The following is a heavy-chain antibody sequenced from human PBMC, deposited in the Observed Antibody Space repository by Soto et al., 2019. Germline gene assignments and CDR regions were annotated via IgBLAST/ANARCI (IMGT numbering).Heavy chain of an antibody. CDR2: INQDESEK. J-gene: IGHJ4*02. CDR3: AKLVVITATPSPFDY. V-gene: IGHV3-7*03. Sequence: GGSLRLSCAASGFSLSDYWMSWVRQSPGKGLEWVANINQDESEKYFMDSVTGRFAISRDNAKNSLYLQMNRLRAEDTALYYCAKLVVITATPSPFDYWGQGTLVTVSS. D-gene: IGHD2-15*01. CDR1: GFSLSDYW.